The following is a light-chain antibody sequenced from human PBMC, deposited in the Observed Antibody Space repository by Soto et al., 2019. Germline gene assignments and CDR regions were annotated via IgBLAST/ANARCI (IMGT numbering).Light chain of an antibody. CDR2: GAF. J-gene: IGKJ4*01. Sequence: EIVMTQSPATLSVSPGETATLSCRASQSVSYNLAWYQQKPGQGPRLLIYGAFTRATGIPARFSGSGSGTDFTLTISSLQSEDFAVYYGQQYKNWPPLTFGGGTKVEIK. CDR1: QSVSYN. CDR3: QQYKNWPPLT. V-gene: IGKV3-15*01.